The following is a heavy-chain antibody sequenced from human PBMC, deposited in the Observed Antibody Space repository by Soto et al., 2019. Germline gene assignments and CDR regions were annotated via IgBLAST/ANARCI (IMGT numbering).Heavy chain of an antibody. J-gene: IGHJ1*01. CDR1: GFIYRTYT. CDR2: ISGDGDIT. D-gene: IGHD2-21*01. CDR3: LKDAWRVTLGWPPD. Sequence: EVQLLESGGGLVQPGESLRLSCAASGFIYRTYTMNWVRQAPGKGLEWVSGISGDGDITYYADSVKGRFTISRDNSKNTPLLQMNRLRAEDTALFLRLKDAWRVTLGWPPDWGQGTLVTVSS. V-gene: IGHV3-23*01.